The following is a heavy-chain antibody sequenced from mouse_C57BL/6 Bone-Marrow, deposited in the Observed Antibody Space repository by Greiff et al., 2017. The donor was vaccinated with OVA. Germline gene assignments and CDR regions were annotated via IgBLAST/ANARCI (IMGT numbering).Heavy chain of an antibody. CDR1: GFTFSDAW. J-gene: IGHJ1*03. D-gene: IGHD4-1*01. CDR3: TEGLTGTAGYFDV. V-gene: IGHV6-6*01. Sequence: EVQLQESGGGLVQPGGSMKLSCAASGFTFSDAWMDWVRQSPEKGLEWVAEIRNKANNHATYYAESVKGRFTISRDDSKSSVYLQMNSLRAEDTGIYYCTEGLTGTAGYFDVWGTGTTVTVSS. CDR2: IRNKANNHAT.